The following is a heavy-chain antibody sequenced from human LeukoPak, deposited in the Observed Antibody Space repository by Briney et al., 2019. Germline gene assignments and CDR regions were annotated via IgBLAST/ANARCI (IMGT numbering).Heavy chain of an antibody. Sequence: SQTLSLTCTVSGGSISSGGYYWSWIRQQPGKGLEWIGYIYYSGSTYYNPSLKSRVTISVDTSKNQFSPKLRSVTAADTAVYYCARGVIFYYESSGYTNFDYWGQGTLVTVSS. D-gene: IGHD3-22*01. CDR2: IYYSGST. CDR3: ARGVIFYYESSGYTNFDY. CDR1: GGSISSGGYY. J-gene: IGHJ4*02. V-gene: IGHV4-31*03.